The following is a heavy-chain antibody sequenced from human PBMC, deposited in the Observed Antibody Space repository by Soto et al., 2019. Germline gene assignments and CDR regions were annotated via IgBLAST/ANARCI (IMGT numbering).Heavy chain of an antibody. CDR2: ISAYNGNT. CDR1: VYRFTSYG. Sequence: XSVQVSCQASVYRFTSYGISWVRQAPGQGLEWMGWISAYNGNTNYAQKLQGRVTMTTDTSTSTAYMELRSLRSDDTAVYYCAREGFYYDSSGYNYWGQGTLVTVSS. D-gene: IGHD3-22*01. CDR3: AREGFYYDSSGYNY. V-gene: IGHV1-18*04. J-gene: IGHJ4*02.